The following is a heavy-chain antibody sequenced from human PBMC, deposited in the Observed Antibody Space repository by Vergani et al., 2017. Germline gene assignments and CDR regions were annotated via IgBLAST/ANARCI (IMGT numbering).Heavy chain of an antibody. CDR1: GFTFSSYA. Sequence: VQLVESGGGVVQPGRSLRLSCAASGFTFSSYAMHWVRQAPGKGLEWVAVISYDGSNKYYADSVKGRFTISRDNSKNTLYLQMNSLRAEDTAVYYCATYCSSTSCYGDWFDPWGQGTLVTVSS. CDR3: ATYCSSTSCYGDWFDP. V-gene: IGHV3-30-3*01. D-gene: IGHD2-2*01. CDR2: ISYDGSNK. J-gene: IGHJ5*02.